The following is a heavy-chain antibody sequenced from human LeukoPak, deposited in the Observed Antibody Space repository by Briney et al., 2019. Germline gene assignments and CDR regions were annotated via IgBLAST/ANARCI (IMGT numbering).Heavy chain of an antibody. CDR2: ISGSGGST. CDR3: ATPLTAAFGKGWNDY. J-gene: IGHJ4*02. CDR1: GFTFSSYA. D-gene: IGHD6-13*01. V-gene: IGHV3-23*01. Sequence: PGGSLRLSCAASGFTFSSYAMSWVRQAPGKGLEWVSAISGSGGSTYYADSVKGRFTISRDNSKNTLYLQMNSLRAEDTAVYCATPLTAAFGKGWNDYWGQGTLVTVSS.